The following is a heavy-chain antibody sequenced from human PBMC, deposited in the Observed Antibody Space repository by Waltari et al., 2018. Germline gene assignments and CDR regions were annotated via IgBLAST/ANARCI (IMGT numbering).Heavy chain of an antibody. CDR3: ARGGGLGMDFI. J-gene: IGHJ4*02. Sequence: QVQLQESGPGLVKPSETLSLTCAVSNYPISSGYYWGWIRQPPGKGLEWIGNIYHSGSTYYNPSSKSGVTISVDTSKNQFSRKLSSVTAADTAMYYCARGGGLGMDFIWGQGTLVTVSS. CDR1: NYPISSGYY. V-gene: IGHV4-38-2*01. CDR2: IYHSGST. D-gene: IGHD7-27*01.